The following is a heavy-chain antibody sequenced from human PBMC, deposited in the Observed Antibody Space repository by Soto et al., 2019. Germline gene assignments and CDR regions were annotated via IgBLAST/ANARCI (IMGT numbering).Heavy chain of an antibody. V-gene: IGHV1-69*13. Sequence: ASVKVSCKASGGTFRSYAISWVRQAPGQGLEWMEGIIPIFGTANYAQKFQGRVTITADESTSTAYMELSSLRSEDTAVYYCAREYYDSSGYSDYWGQGTLVTVSS. CDR2: IIPIFGTA. CDR1: GGTFRSYA. CDR3: AREYYDSSGYSDY. D-gene: IGHD3-22*01. J-gene: IGHJ4*02.